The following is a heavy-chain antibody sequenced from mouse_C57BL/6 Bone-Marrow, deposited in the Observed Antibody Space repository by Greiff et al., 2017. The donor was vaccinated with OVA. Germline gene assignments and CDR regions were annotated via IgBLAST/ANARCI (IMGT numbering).Heavy chain of an antibody. CDR1: GYTFTSYW. Sequence: QVQLKESGAELVKPGASVKLSCKASGYTFTSYWMQWVKQRPGQGLEWIGEIDPSDSYTNYNQKFKGKATLTVDTSSSTAYMQLSSLTSEDSAVYYCARSQGNPFAYWGQGTLVTVSA. V-gene: IGHV1-50*01. D-gene: IGHD2-1*01. J-gene: IGHJ3*01. CDR2: IDPSDSYT. CDR3: ARSQGNPFAY.